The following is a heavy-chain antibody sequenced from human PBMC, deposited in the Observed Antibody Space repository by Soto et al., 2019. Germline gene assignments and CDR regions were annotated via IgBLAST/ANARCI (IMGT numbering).Heavy chain of an antibody. CDR2: INHSGST. J-gene: IGHJ6*02. V-gene: IGHV4-34*01. D-gene: IGHD3-3*01. CDR3: ARGNRGITIFGVVTKYYYYGMDV. Sequence: SETLSLTCAVYGGSFSGYYWSWIRQPPGKGLEWIGEINHSGSTNYNPSLKSRVTISVDTSKNQFSLKLSSVTAADTAVYYCARGNRGITIFGVVTKYYYYGMDVWGQGTTVT. CDR1: GGSFSGYY.